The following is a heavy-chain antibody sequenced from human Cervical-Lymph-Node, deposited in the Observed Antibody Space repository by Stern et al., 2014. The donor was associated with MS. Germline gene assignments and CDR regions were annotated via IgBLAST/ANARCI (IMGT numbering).Heavy chain of an antibody. CDR1: GYTFSGHY. D-gene: IGHD1-26*01. CDR3: VRDSISSGSTIRNYYYGMDV. V-gene: IGHV1-2*07. Sequence: VQLVESGAEVKKPGASVKVSCKASGYTFSGHYMHWVRQAPGQGLEWMGWINNNSSVKNYAHKFQGRVTMTRDTSITTAYMELSRLRSDDTAVYFCVRDSISSGSTIRNYYYGMDVWGQGTTVTVSS. CDR2: INNNSSVK. J-gene: IGHJ6*02.